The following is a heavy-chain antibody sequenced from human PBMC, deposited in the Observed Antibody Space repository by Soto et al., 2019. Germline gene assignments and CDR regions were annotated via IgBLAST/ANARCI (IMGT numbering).Heavy chain of an antibody. D-gene: IGHD2-15*01. CDR3: ARGYCSGGSCDRVHTYFDY. Sequence: QVQLQESGPGLVKPSQTLSLTCTVSGGSISSGGYYWSWIRQHPGMGLEWIGYIYYSGSTYYNPSLKSRVTISVDTSKNQFSLKLSSVTAADTAVYYCARGYCSGGSCDRVHTYFDYWGQGTLVTVSS. CDR2: IYYSGST. CDR1: GGSISSGGYY. V-gene: IGHV4-31*03. J-gene: IGHJ4*02.